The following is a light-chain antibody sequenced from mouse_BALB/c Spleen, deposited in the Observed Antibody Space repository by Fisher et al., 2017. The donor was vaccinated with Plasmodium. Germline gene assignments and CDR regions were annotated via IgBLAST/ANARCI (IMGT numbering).Light chain of an antibody. CDR2: KVS. J-gene: IGKJ5*01. CDR1: QSLLHSNGTTY. V-gene: IGKV1-110*01. CDR3: SQSAYVPLT. Sequence: VLTQTPLSLPVSLGDQASISCRSTQSLLHSNGTTYLHWYLQKPGQSPKLLIYKVSNRFSGVPDRVSGGGSGTDFTLKISRVEAEDLGVYSCSQSAYVPLTFGAGTKLELK.